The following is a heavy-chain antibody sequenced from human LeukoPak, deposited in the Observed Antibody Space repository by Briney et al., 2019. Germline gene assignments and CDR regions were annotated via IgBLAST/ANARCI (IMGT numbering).Heavy chain of an antibody. CDR1: GGSISSYY. J-gene: IGHJ5*02. CDR2: IYTSGST. CDR3: ARDKWFGELFPRCFDP. V-gene: IGHV4-4*07. D-gene: IGHD3-10*01. Sequence: SETLSLTCTVSGGSISSYYWSWIRQPAGKGLEWIGRIYTSGSTNYNPSLKSRVTMSVDTSKNQFSLKLSSVTAADTAVYYCARDKWFGELFPRCFDPWGQGTLVTVSS.